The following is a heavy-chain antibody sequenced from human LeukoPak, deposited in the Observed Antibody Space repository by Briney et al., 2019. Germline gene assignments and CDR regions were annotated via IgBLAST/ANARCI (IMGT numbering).Heavy chain of an antibody. Sequence: RPGGSLRLSCAASGFTFDDYGMSWVRQAPGKGLEWVSGINSDGSSTSYADSVKGRFTISRDNAKNSLYLQMNSLRAEDTAVYYCARGGGTGDYWGQGTLVTVSS. J-gene: IGHJ4*02. CDR2: INSDGSST. D-gene: IGHD1-14*01. V-gene: IGHV3-20*04. CDR1: GFTFDDYG. CDR3: ARGGGTGDY.